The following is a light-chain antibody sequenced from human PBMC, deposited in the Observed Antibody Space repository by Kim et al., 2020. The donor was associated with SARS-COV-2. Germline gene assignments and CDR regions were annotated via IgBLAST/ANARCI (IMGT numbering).Light chain of an antibody. CDR2: WAS. CDR1: QGLLDRSNNKNK. J-gene: IGKJ2*01. Sequence: IVMTQSPGSLALSLGERATINCKSSQGLLDRSNNKNKLAWYQHKPGQPPKLLIYWASTRESGVPDRFSGSGSGTDFTLTISSLEAEDVADYYSQQYNVSPNTFGQGTKLEI. V-gene: IGKV4-1*01. CDR3: QQYNVSPNT.